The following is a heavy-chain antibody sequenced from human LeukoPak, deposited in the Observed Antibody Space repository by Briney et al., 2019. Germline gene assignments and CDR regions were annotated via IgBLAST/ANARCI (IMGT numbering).Heavy chain of an antibody. J-gene: IGHJ4*02. D-gene: IGHD5-24*01. CDR2: IRNKANNYAT. CDR3: TRGLKFQYGL. V-gene: IGHV3-73*01. Sequence: GGSLRLSCAASGFTFSDSAIHWARQASGKGPEWVGRIRNKANNYATAFAASLQGRFTISRDDSNNMAYLQMNSLKTEDTAVYYCTRGLKFQYGLWGQGTLVTVSS. CDR1: GFTFSDSA.